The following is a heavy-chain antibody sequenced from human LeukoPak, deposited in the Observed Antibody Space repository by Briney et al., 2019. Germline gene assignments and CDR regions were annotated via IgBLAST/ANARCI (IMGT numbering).Heavy chain of an antibody. D-gene: IGHD1-26*01. J-gene: IGHJ5*02. CDR1: GDSVSSNSDA. CDR2: TYYRSKWYN. Sequence: SQTLSLTCAISGDSVSSNSDAWNWIRQSPSRGLEWLGRTYYRSKWYNDYAVSVKSRITINPDTSKNQFSLQLNSVTPEDTAVYYCARGIGSYTGGFDPWGQGTLVTVSS. CDR3: ARGIGSYTGGFDP. V-gene: IGHV6-1*01.